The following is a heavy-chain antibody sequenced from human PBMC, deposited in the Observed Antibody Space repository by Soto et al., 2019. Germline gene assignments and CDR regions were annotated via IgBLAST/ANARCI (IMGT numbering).Heavy chain of an antibody. CDR2: ISANSGDT. J-gene: IGHJ6*03. Sequence: QVQLVQSGAEVKKPGASVKVSCKASGYSFTSHGISWVRQAPGQGLEWMGWISANSGDTNYAQKLQGRVTVTTDTSTSTAYLELRSLRSEDTAVYYCARMVRGSNIDYYHYIAVWGKGTTVTVSS. D-gene: IGHD3-10*01. V-gene: IGHV1-18*01. CDR3: ARMVRGSNIDYYHYIAV. CDR1: GYSFTSHG.